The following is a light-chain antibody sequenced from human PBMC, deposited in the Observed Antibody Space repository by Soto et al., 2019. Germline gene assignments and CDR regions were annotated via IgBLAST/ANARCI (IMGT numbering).Light chain of an antibody. CDR2: GAS. J-gene: IGKJ1*01. CDR3: QQYNDWPRT. Sequence: DIVLTQSPGTLSLSPGERAALSCRASQSVDSNLAWYQQKPGQAPRLLISGASTRATGIPARFSGSGSGTEFTLTISSLQSEDFAVYYCQQYNDWPRTFGQGTKVDIK. V-gene: IGKV3D-15*01. CDR1: QSVDSN.